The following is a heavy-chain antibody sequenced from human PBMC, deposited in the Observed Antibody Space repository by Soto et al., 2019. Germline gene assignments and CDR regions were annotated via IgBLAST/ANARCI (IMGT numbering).Heavy chain of an antibody. Sequence: QGQLQQSGPGLVKPSQTLSLTCTVSGGSISSVGYYWNWVRQPPGKGLEWIGSISYSGSTYYNPSLRSRVIISGDTSKNQFSLELSSVTAADTAVYYCAREDKSYGYDSWGQGTLVTVSS. CDR1: GGSISSVGYY. CDR3: AREDKSYGYDS. D-gene: IGHD5-18*01. J-gene: IGHJ4*02. V-gene: IGHV4-31*03. CDR2: ISYSGST.